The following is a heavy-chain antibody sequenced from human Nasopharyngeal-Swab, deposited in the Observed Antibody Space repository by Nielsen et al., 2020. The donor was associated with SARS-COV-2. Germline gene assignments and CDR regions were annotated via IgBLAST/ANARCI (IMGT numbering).Heavy chain of an antibody. CDR3: TRGLTGHIVQWNPSPY. D-gene: IGHD1-14*01. Sequence: GGSLRLSCAASGFSITTYGMTWVRQAPGKGLEWVSSISELGSGIYYADSVWGRFSISRDTPKNTVYLQMNTLRADDTALYFCTRGLTGHIVQWNPSPYWGQGTLVTVSS. V-gene: IGHV3-23*01. CDR1: GFSITTYG. CDR2: ISELGSGI. J-gene: IGHJ4*02.